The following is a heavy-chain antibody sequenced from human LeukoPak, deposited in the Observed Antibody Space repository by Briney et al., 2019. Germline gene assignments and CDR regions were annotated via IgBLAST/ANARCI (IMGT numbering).Heavy chain of an antibody. V-gene: IGHV1-46*01. Sequence: ASVKVSCKASGYTFTSYYMHWVRQAPGQGLEWMGIINPSGGSTSYAQKFQGRVTITTDESTSTAYMELSSLRSEDTAVYYCAGGHDYGDYFDYWGQGTLVTVSS. CDR3: AGGHDYGDYFDY. J-gene: IGHJ4*02. CDR1: GYTFTSYY. D-gene: IGHD4-17*01. CDR2: INPSGGST.